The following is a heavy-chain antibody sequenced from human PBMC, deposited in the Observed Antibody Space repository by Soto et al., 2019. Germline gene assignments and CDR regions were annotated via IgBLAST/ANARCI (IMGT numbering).Heavy chain of an antibody. D-gene: IGHD3-9*01. CDR3: ARDRLANWFDP. CDR2: IYYSGST. V-gene: IGHV4-59*01. CDR1: GGSISSYY. J-gene: IGHJ5*02. Sequence: SETLSLTSTVSGGSISSYYWSWIRQPPGKGLEWIGYIYYSGSTNYNPSLKSRVTMSVDTSKNQFSLKLSSVTAADTAVYYCARDRLANWFDPWGQGTLVTDSS.